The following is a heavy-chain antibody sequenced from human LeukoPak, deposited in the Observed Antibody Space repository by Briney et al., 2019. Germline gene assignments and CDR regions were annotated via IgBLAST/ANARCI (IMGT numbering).Heavy chain of an antibody. CDR1: GGSISSGGYY. Sequence: PSETLSLTCTVSGGSISSGGYYWSWIRQLPGKGLEWIGYIYYSGSAYYNPSLESRVSISVDTSKNQFSLKLGSVSAADTAVFYCARVSAGSVILDPWGQGTLVTVSS. D-gene: IGHD3-16*01. CDR3: ARVSAGSVILDP. CDR2: IYYSGSA. J-gene: IGHJ5*02. V-gene: IGHV4-31*03.